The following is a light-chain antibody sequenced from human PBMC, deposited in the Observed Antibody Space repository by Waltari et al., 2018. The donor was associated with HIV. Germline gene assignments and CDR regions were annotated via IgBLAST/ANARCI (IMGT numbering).Light chain of an antibody. CDR2: WAS. Sequence: DIVMTQSPDSLAVSLGERATINCKSSQSVLYSSNNKNYLAWYQQKPGQPPKLLIYWASARESGVPDRFSASWSVTDFTLTISSLQAEDVAVYYCQQHYTTPLTFGGGTKVEI. CDR3: QQHYTTPLT. CDR1: QSVLYSSNNKNY. V-gene: IGKV4-1*01. J-gene: IGKJ4*01.